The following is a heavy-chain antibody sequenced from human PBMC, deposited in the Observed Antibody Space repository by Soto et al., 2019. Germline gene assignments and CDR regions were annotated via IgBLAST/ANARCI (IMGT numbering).Heavy chain of an antibody. V-gene: IGHV4-30-4*01. Sequence: SETLSLTCTVSGGSISSGDYYWSWIRQPPGKGLEWIGYIYYSGSTYYNPSLKSRVTISVDTSKNQFSLKLSSVTAADTAVYYCARGGADYGDYDEGYYWGQGTLVTVSS. D-gene: IGHD4-17*01. CDR1: GGSISSGDYY. J-gene: IGHJ4*02. CDR2: IYYSGST. CDR3: ARGGADYGDYDEGYY.